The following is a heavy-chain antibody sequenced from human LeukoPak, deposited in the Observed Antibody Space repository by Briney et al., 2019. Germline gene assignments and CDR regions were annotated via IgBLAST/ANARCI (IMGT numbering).Heavy chain of an antibody. Sequence: GGSLRLSCAASGFTFSSYSMIWVRQAPGKGLEWVSYISSSSSTIYYADSVRGRFTISRDNAKNSLYLQMNSLRAEDTAVYYCARTSNYGDYYFDYWGQGTLVTVSS. CDR3: ARTSNYGDYYFDY. CDR1: GFTFSSYS. J-gene: IGHJ4*02. D-gene: IGHD4-17*01. V-gene: IGHV3-48*01. CDR2: ISSSSSTI.